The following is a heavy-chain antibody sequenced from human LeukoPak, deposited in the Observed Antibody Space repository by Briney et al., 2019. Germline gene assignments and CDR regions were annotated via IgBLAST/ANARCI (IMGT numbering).Heavy chain of an antibody. Sequence: SVKLSCKASGGTFSSYAISWVRQAPGQGLEWMGGIIPIFGTANYAQKFQGRVTITADESTSTAYMELSSLRSEDTAVYYCARDLCRYGYCYFDYWGQGTLVTVSS. CDR3: ARDLCRYGYCYFDY. J-gene: IGHJ4*02. CDR2: IIPIFGTA. V-gene: IGHV1-69*13. D-gene: IGHD5-18*01. CDR1: GGTFSSYA.